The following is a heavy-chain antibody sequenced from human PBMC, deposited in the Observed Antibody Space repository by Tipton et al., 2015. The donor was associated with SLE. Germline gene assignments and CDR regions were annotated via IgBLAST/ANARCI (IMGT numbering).Heavy chain of an antibody. CDR2: IHHSGST. D-gene: IGHD3-22*01. CDR3: ARSHRSSGYSLYYFDY. CDR1: GDSMNGHY. V-gene: IGHV4-38-2*02. J-gene: IGHJ4*02. Sequence: TLSLTCTVSGDSMNGHYWGWIRQPPGKGLEWIGNIHHSGSTYYNPSLKSRVTISVDTSKNQFSLRLSSVTAADTAVYFCARSHRSSGYSLYYFDYWGQGTLVTVSS.